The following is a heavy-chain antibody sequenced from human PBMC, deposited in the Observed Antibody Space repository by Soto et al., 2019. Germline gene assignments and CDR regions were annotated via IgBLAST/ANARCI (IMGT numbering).Heavy chain of an antibody. D-gene: IGHD4-17*01. J-gene: IGHJ6*02. CDR2: ISGSGGST. V-gene: IGHV3-23*01. Sequence: GGSLRLSCAASGFTFSSYAMSWVRQAPGKGLEWVSAISGSGGSTYYADSVKGRFTISRDNSKNMLYLQMNSLRAEDRAVYYCAKLGGDYAYYYYGMDVWGQGTTVTVSS. CDR3: AKLGGDYAYYYYGMDV. CDR1: GFTFSSYA.